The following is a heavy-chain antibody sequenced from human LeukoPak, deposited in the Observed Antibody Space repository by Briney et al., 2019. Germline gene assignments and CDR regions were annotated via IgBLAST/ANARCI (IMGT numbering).Heavy chain of an antibody. J-gene: IGHJ4*02. D-gene: IGHD2-15*01. CDR3: ARVGYCSGGSCYSPVDY. CDR2: ISSSSSYI. V-gene: IGHV3-21*01. CDR1: GFTFSSYS. Sequence: GGSLRLSCAASGFTFSSYSMNWVRQAPGKGLEWVSSISSSSSYIYYADSVKGRFTIPRDNAKNSLYLQMNSLRAEDTAVYYCARVGYCSGGSCYSPVDYWGQGTLVTVSS.